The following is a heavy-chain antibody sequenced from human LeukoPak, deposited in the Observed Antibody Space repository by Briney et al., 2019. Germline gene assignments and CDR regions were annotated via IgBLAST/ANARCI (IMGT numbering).Heavy chain of an antibody. J-gene: IGHJ3*02. V-gene: IGHV4-59*01. D-gene: IGHD6-13*01. CDR2: IYYSGST. CDR3: ARGGHSSSWFVYAFDI. Sequence: ASETLSLTCTVSGGSISSYYWSWIRQPPGKGLEWIGYIYYSGSTNYNPSLKSRVTISVDTSKNQFSLKLSSVTAADTAVYYCARGGHSSSWFVYAFDIWGQGTMVTVSS. CDR1: GGSISSYY.